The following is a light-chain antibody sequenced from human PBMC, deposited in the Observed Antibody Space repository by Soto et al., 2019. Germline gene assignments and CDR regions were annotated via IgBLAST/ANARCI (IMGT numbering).Light chain of an antibody. CDR2: AAS. J-gene: IGKJ1*01. CDR3: RQYAGSPRT. CDR1: QSVSSNY. V-gene: IGKV3-20*01. Sequence: EIVLTQSPGTLSLSPGDRGTLSCLASQSVSSNYLAWYQQKPGQAPRLLIYAASSRATGIPDRFSGSGSGTDFSLTISRLEPEDFAVYYCRQYAGSPRTFGQGTKVDI.